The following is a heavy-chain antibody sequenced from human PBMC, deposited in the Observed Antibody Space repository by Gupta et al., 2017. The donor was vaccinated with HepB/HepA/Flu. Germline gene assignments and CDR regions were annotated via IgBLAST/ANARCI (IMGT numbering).Heavy chain of an antibody. CDR2: IKTRTDGGTT. Sequence: EVQLVASGGGLVKPGGSIRLPCAASGFNFNHAWMSWVRHAPGKGLEWVGRIKTRTDGGTTDYAAPVKGRFTISRDDSKHTLYLQMNSLKTEDTAVYYCTTYEVWGQGTLVTVSS. CDR1: GFNFNHAW. J-gene: IGHJ4*02. D-gene: IGHD3-3*01. CDR3: TTYEV. V-gene: IGHV3-15*01.